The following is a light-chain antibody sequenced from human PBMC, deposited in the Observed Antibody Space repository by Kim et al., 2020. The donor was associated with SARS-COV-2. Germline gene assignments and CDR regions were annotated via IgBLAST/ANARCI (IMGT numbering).Light chain of an antibody. Sequence: VSPGQTASITCSGDKLGDKYACWYQQKPGQSPVLVIYQDSKRPSGIPERFSGSNSGNAATLTISGTQAMDEADYYCQAWDSSTVVFGGGTQLTVL. J-gene: IGLJ2*01. CDR1: KLGDKY. CDR2: QDS. CDR3: QAWDSSTVV. V-gene: IGLV3-1*01.